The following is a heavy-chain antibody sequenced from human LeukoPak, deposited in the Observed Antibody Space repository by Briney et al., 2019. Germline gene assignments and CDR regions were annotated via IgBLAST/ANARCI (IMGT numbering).Heavy chain of an antibody. CDR3: ARSRYLYYFDY. CDR1: GGSISSGGYY. J-gene: IGHJ4*02. D-gene: IGHD2-2*02. V-gene: IGHV4-39*07. Sequence: SETLSLTCTVSGGSISSGGYYWSWIRQPPGKGLEWIGEINHSGSTNYNPSLKSRVTISVDTSKNQFSLKLSSVTAADTAVYYCARSRYLYYFDYWGQGTLVTVSS. CDR2: INHSGST.